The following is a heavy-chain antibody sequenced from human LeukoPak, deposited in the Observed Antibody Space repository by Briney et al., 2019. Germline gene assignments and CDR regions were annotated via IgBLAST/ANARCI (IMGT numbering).Heavy chain of an antibody. Sequence: SETLSLTCAVSGYSISSGYYWGWIRQPPGKGLEWTGSIYHSGSTYYNPSLKSRVTISVDTSKNQFSLKLSSVTAADTAVYYCARRHYDFWSDYDFDYWGQGTLVTVSS. V-gene: IGHV4-38-2*01. CDR1: GYSISSGYY. CDR2: IYHSGST. CDR3: ARRHYDFWSDYDFDY. D-gene: IGHD3-3*01. J-gene: IGHJ4*02.